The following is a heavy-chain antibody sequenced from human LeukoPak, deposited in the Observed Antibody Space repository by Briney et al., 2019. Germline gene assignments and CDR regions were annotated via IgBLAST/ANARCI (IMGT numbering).Heavy chain of an antibody. CDR1: GFTFSSYA. Sequence: GGSLRLSCAASGFTFSSYAMHWVRQAPGKGLEWGAVISYDGSNKYYADSVKGRFTISRDNSKNTMYLQMNSLRAEDTAVYYCARDHGSYLAGGTPHFDYWGQGTLVTVSS. D-gene: IGHD1-26*01. CDR2: ISYDGSNK. CDR3: ARDHGSYLAGGTPHFDY. J-gene: IGHJ4*02. V-gene: IGHV3-30-3*01.